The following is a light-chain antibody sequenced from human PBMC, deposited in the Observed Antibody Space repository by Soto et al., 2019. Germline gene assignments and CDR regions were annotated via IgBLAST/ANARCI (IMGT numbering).Light chain of an antibody. V-gene: IGKV3-20*01. CDR3: QQYGSSPHT. J-gene: IGKJ2*01. CDR2: GAS. Sequence: EIVLTQSPGTLSLSPGERATLSCRASQSVSSSYLAWYQQKPGQAPRLLIYGASSRATGIPDRFSGSGSGTDFTLTMSRPEPEDFAVYYCQQYGSSPHTCGQGTKLEIK. CDR1: QSVSSSY.